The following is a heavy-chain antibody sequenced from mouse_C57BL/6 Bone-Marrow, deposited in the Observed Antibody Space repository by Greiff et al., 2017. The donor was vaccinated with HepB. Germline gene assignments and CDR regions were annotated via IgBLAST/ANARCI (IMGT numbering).Heavy chain of an antibody. CDR3: ARRTTVVATRYFDV. Sequence: DVQLQESGPGLVKPSQSLSLTCSVTGYSITSGYYWHWIRQFPGNKLEWMGYIRYDGSNNYNPYLKKRISITRDTSKNQFFLKLNSVTTEDTATYYCARRTTVVATRYFDVWGTGTTVTVSS. D-gene: IGHD1-1*01. CDR2: IRYDGSN. CDR1: GYSITSGYY. V-gene: IGHV3-6*01. J-gene: IGHJ1*03.